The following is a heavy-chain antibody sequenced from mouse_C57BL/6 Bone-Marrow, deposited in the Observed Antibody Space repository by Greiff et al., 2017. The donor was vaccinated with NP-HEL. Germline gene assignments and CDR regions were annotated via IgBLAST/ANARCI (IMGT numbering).Heavy chain of an antibody. CDR3: ARERYYYGSSGAMDY. Sequence: DVKLVESGGGLVKPGGSLKLSCAASGFTFSSYAMSWVRQTPEKRLEWVATICDGGSYTYYPDNVKGRFTISRDNAKNNLYLQMSHLKSEDTAMYYCARERYYYGSSGAMDYWGQGTSVTVSS. V-gene: IGHV5-4*01. D-gene: IGHD1-1*01. CDR1: GFTFSSYA. J-gene: IGHJ4*01. CDR2: ICDGGSYT.